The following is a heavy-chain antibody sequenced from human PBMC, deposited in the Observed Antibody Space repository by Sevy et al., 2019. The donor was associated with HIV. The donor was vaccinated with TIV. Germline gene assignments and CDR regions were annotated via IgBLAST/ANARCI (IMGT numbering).Heavy chain of an antibody. CDR3: ARPYGSGSWEAFDI. V-gene: IGHV3-21*01. D-gene: IGHD3-10*01. J-gene: IGHJ3*02. CDR2: ISSSSNYI. CDR1: GFTFNTYM. Sequence: GGSLRLSCAASGFTFNTYMMNWVRQPPGKGLEWVASISSSSNYIYYADSLKGRFTISRDNAKNSLYLQMNSLRAEDTALYYCARPYGSGSWEAFDIWGQGTMVTVSS.